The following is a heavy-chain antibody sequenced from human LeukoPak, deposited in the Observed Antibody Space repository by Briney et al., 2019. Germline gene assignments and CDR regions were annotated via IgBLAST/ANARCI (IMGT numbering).Heavy chain of an antibody. CDR3: ATKDILETGHWFDP. Sequence: GASVKVSCKASGGTLNRYSVTWVRQAPGQGLEWMGRILPTVGIANYAQKFQGRIMITADKSTSTVFMNLSSLRYDDTAVYYCATKDILETGHWFDPWGQGTLVIVSS. D-gene: IGHD2-15*01. J-gene: IGHJ5*02. CDR2: ILPTVGIA. CDR1: GGTLNRYS. V-gene: IGHV1-69*02.